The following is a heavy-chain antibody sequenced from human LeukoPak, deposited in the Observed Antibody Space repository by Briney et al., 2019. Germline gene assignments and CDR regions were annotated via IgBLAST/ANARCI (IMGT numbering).Heavy chain of an antibody. Sequence: GRSLRLSCTASGFTFGDYAMSWVRKAPGKGLEWVGFIRSKDYGGTTEYAASVKGRFTISRDDSKSIAYLQMNSLKTEDTAVYYCTRAGMVRGVSYYYYGMDVWGKGTTVTVSS. CDR3: TRAGMVRGVSYYYYGMDV. CDR1: GFTFGDYA. D-gene: IGHD3-10*01. J-gene: IGHJ6*04. V-gene: IGHV3-49*04. CDR2: IRSKDYGGTT.